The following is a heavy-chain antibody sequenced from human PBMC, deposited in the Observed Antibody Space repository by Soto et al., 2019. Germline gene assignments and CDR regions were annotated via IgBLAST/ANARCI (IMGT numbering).Heavy chain of an antibody. J-gene: IGHJ6*02. CDR2: IYYSGST. V-gene: IGHV4-59*01. D-gene: IGHD7-27*01. Sequence: SETLSLTCTVSGGSIISYYWSWIRQPPGKGLEWIGYIYYSGSTNYNPSLKSRVTISVDTSKNQFSLKLSSVTAADTAVYYCARGVNWGMGYGMDVWGQGTTVTVSS. CDR3: ARGVNWGMGYGMDV. CDR1: GGSIISYY.